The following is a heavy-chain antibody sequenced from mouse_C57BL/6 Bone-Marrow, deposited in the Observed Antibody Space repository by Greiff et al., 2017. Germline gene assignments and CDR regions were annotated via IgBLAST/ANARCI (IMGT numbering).Heavy chain of an antibody. J-gene: IGHJ2*01. D-gene: IGHD1-1*01. CDR3: ARGNGRGDY. CDR2: INPGSGGT. V-gene: IGHV1-54*01. Sequence: QVQLKQSGAELVRPGTSVKVSCKASGYAFTNYLIEWVKQRPGQGLEWIGVINPGSGGTNYNEKFKGKATLTADKSSSTAYMQLSSLTSEDCAVYFCARGNGRGDYWGQGTTLTVSS. CDR1: GYAFTNYL.